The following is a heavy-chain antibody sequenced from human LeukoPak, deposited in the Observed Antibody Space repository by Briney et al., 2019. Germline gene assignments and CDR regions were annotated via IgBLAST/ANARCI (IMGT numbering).Heavy chain of an antibody. Sequence: SETLSLTCTVSGASISNYFWTWIRQPAGKGLEWIGRIYTSGSTNYNPSPKSRVTMSVDTSKSQFSLNLSSVTAADTAVYYCARGPRIAAAGYYYMDVWGKGTTVTISS. CDR1: GASISNYF. J-gene: IGHJ6*03. CDR3: ARGPRIAAAGYYYMDV. V-gene: IGHV4-4*07. CDR2: IYTSGST. D-gene: IGHD6-13*01.